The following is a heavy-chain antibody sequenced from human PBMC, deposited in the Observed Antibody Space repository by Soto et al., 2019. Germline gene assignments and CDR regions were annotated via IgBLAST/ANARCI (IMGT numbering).Heavy chain of an antibody. V-gene: IGHV3-74*01. D-gene: IGHD6-13*01. CDR2: IRGDGGMT. Sequence: EVHLVESGGGLVQPGGSLRLSCAASGFTFSNYWMHWVRQAPGKGLVWVSRIRGDGGMTNYADSVKGRFTISRDNAKNTLHVQMNSLRAEDTAVYYCVKGGLAADFDSWGQGTLVTVSS. CDR1: GFTFSNYW. J-gene: IGHJ4*02. CDR3: VKGGLAADFDS.